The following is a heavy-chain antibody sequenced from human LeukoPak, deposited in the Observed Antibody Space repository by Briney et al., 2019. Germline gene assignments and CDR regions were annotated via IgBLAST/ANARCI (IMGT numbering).Heavy chain of an antibody. D-gene: IGHD6-13*01. V-gene: IGHV1-2*02. CDR3: ARARRYSSSWYTTTPNWFDP. CDR2: INPNSGGT. J-gene: IGHJ5*02. Sequence: ASVKVSCKASGYTFTGYYMHWVRQAPGQGLEWMGWINPNSGGTNYAQKFQGRVTMTRDTSISTAYMELSRLRSDDTAAYYCARARRYSSSWYTTTPNWFDPWGQGTLVTVSS. CDR1: GYTFTGYY.